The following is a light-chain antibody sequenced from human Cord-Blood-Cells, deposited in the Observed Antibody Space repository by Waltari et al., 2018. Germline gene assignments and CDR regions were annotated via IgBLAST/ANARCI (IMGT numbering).Light chain of an antibody. CDR3: QAWDSSVV. Sequence: SYELTQPPSVSVSPGQTASITCPGATLGDKYASWYQQNPGQSPVLVIYQDSKRPSGIPVRFSGSNSGNTATLTISGTQAMDEADYYCQAWDSSVVFGGGTKLTVL. CDR1: TLGDKY. CDR2: QDS. J-gene: IGLJ2*01. V-gene: IGLV3-1*01.